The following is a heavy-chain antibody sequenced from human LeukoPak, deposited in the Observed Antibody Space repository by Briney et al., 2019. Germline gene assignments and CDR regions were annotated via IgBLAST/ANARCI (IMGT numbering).Heavy chain of an antibody. V-gene: IGHV4-61*02. CDR1: GGSISSGGYY. D-gene: IGHD5-18*01. Sequence: PSETLSLTCTVSGGSISSGGYYWSWIRQPAGKGLEWIGRIYTSGSTNYNPSLKSRVTMSVDTSKNQFSLKLSSVTAADTAVYYCASMGTSLLDYWGQGTLVTVSS. CDR3: ASMGTSLLDY. CDR2: IYTSGST. J-gene: IGHJ4*02.